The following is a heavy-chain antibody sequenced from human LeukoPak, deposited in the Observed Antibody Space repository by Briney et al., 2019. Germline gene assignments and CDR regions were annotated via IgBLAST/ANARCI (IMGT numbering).Heavy chain of an antibody. CDR2: IKQDGSEK. CDR3: AKPYYGSGSPNWFDP. CDR1: GFTFSSYW. Sequence: GGSLRLSCAASGFTFSSYWMSWVRQAPGKGLEWVANIKQDGSEKYYVDSVKGRFTISRDNAKNSLYLQMNSLRAEDTAVYYCAKPYYGSGSPNWFDPWGQGTLVTVSS. D-gene: IGHD3-10*01. V-gene: IGHV3-7*01. J-gene: IGHJ5*02.